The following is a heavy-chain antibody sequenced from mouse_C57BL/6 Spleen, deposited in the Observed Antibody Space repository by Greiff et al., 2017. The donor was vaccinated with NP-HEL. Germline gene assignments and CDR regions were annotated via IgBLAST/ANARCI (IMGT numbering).Heavy chain of an antibody. CDR1: GYTFTSYW. CDR2: IHSNSGST. CDR3: ARDNYYGSSPRYFDV. Sequence: QVQLQQPGAELVKPGASVKLSCKASGYTFTSYWMHWVKQRPGQGLEWIGMIHSNSGSTNYNEKFKSKATLTVDKSSSTAYMQLSSLTSEDSAVYYCARDNYYGSSPRYFDVWGTGTTVTVSS. J-gene: IGHJ1*03. V-gene: IGHV1-64*01. D-gene: IGHD1-1*01.